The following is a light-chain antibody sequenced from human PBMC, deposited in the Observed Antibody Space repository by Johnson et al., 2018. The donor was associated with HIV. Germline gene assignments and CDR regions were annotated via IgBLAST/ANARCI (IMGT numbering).Light chain of an antibody. CDR2: KND. CDR1: SSNFGNNY. CDR3: GTWDASLSVNV. Sequence: QSVLTQPPSVSAAPGQKVTISCSTNSSNFGNNYVSWYQQLPGTAHKLLIYKNDKRPSGVPDRFSGSKSGTSATLDITGLQSGDEADYYCGTWDASLSVNVFGPGTKVTVL. J-gene: IGLJ1*01. V-gene: IGLV1-51*02.